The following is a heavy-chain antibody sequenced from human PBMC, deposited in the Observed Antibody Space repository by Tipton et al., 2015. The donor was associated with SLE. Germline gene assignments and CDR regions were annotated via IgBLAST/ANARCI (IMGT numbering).Heavy chain of an antibody. J-gene: IGHJ4*02. CDR3: ARGRYRWSVYYCDY. CDR1: GGSISSSSYY. D-gene: IGHD1-26*01. V-gene: IGHV4-39*07. CDR2: IYYSGST. Sequence: TLSLTCTVSGGSISSSSYYWGWIRQPPGKGLEWIGSIYYSGSTYYNPSLKSRVTISVDTSKDQFSLKLSSVTAADTALYYCARGRYRWSVYYCDYWGQGTLVTVSS.